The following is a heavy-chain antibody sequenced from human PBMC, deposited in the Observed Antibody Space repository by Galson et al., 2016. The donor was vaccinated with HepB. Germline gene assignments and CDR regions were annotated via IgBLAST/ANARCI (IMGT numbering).Heavy chain of an antibody. J-gene: IGHJ3*02. CDR1: GYTFTNYG. CDR3: ARDVVLLVYPYGDAFDI. CDR2: ISAYNGDT. V-gene: IGHV1-18*04. Sequence: SVKVSCKASGYTFTNYGISWVRQAPGQGLEWMGWISAYNGDTHYTPKFQGRVTMTTDTSTGTAYMELRSLRSDDTALYYCARDVVLLVYPYGDAFDIWGQGTMVTVSS. D-gene: IGHD2-8*01.